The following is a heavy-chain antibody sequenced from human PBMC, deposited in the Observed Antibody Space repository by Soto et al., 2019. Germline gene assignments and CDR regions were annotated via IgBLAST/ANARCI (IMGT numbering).Heavy chain of an antibody. J-gene: IGHJ4*02. V-gene: IGHV3-30-3*01. CDR2: ISYDGSNK. Sequence: QVQLVESGGGVVQPGRSLRLSCAASGFTFSSYAMHWVRQAPGKGLEWVAVISYDGSNKYYAASVKGRFTISRDNSKNTLYLQMNSLRAEDTAVYYCARDYGDYWGQGTLVTVSS. CDR3: ARDYGDY. D-gene: IGHD4-17*01. CDR1: GFTFSSYA.